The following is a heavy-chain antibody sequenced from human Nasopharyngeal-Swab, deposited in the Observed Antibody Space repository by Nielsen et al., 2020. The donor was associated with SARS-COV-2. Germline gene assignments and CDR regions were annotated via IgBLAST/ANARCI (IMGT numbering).Heavy chain of an antibody. CDR1: GFTFSDAW. Sequence: LSLTCAASGFTFSDAWMSWVRQAPGKGLEWVGRIKSETDGETTDYAAPVKGRFTISRDDSKNTLHLQLNSLNTEDTAMYYCVTDFGGFWGQGTLVTVSS. V-gene: IGHV3-15*01. CDR3: VTDFGGF. D-gene: IGHD3-16*01. CDR2: IKSETDGETT. J-gene: IGHJ4*02.